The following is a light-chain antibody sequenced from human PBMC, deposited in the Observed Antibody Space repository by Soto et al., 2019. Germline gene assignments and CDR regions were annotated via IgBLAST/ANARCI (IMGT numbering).Light chain of an antibody. CDR3: AAWDDSLNGLV. V-gene: IGLV1-44*01. Sequence: SALTQPASVSGSPGQSITISCTGTSSDVGGYNYVSWYQQLPGTAPKLLIYSNNQRPSGVPDRFSGSKSGTSASLAISGLQSEDEADYYCAAWDDSLNGLVFGGGTKLTVL. CDR1: SSDVGGYNY. CDR2: SNN. J-gene: IGLJ2*01.